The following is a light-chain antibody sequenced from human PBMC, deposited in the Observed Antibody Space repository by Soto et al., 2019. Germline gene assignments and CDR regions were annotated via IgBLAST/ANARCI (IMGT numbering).Light chain of an antibody. CDR2: GAS. Sequence: EIVLTQSPGTLSLSPGERATLSCRASQSVSSSYVAWYQQKPGQAPRLLIYGASSRATGNPDRFSSSGSETGFTLTISSLEPEDFGVYYCQRYGSSPVTFGQGTRLEIK. CDR1: QSVSSSY. J-gene: IGKJ5*01. CDR3: QRYGSSPVT. V-gene: IGKV3-20*01.